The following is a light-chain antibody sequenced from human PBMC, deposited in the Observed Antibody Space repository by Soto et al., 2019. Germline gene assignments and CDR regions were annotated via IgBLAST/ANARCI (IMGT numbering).Light chain of an antibody. J-gene: IGKJ4*01. CDR2: GAS. Sequence: EVVLTQSPGTLSLAPGERATLSFRASQSVSNSLAWYQQKPGQAPRLLIYGASTRATGIPARFSGSGSGTEFTLTISSLQSEDFAVYFCQQYNIWPPLTFGGGTKVDIK. CDR1: QSVSNS. CDR3: QQYNIWPPLT. V-gene: IGKV3-15*01.